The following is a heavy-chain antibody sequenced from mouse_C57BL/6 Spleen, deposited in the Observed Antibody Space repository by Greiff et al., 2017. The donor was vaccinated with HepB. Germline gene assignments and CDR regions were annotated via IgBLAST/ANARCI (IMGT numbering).Heavy chain of an antibody. CDR3: ARDLSTTVVAFDY. J-gene: IGHJ2*01. CDR2: ISYDGSN. V-gene: IGHV3-6*01. CDR1: GYSITSGYY. Sequence: DVKLQESGPGLVKPSQSLSLTCSVTGYSITSGYYWNWIRQFPGNKLEWMGYISYDGSNNYNPSLKNRISITRDTSKNQFFLKLNSVTTEDTATYYCARDLSTTVVAFDYWGQGTTLTVSS. D-gene: IGHD1-1*01.